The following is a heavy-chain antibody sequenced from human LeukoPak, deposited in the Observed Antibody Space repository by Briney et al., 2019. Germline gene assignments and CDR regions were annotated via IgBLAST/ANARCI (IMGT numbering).Heavy chain of an antibody. Sequence: PSETLSLTCTVSGGSIRSYCWIWIRQPPGKGLEWIGYMYYSGSSNYNPSLKSRVTIVVDTSKNRFSLNQSSVTAADTAVYYCARHIGSSWLDAFDIWGQGTMVTVSS. D-gene: IGHD6-13*01. CDR2: MYYSGSS. J-gene: IGHJ3*02. CDR3: ARHIGSSWLDAFDI. CDR1: GGSIRSYC. V-gene: IGHV4-59*08.